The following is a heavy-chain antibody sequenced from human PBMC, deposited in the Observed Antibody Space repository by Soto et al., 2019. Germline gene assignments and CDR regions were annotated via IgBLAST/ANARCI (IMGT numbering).Heavy chain of an antibody. D-gene: IGHD3-10*01. CDR2: IYYSGST. V-gene: IGHV4-61*01. CDR3: ARDLLGYYGSGSYYNPPLDYYYSGMDV. Sequence: PSETLSLTCTVSGGSVSSGSYYWSWIRQPPGKGLEWIGYIYYSGSTNYNPSLKSRVTISIDTSKNQFSLKLSSVTAADTAVYYCARDLLGYYGSGSYYNPPLDYYYSGMDVWGEGTTVTVPS. CDR1: GGSVSSGSYY. J-gene: IGHJ6*04.